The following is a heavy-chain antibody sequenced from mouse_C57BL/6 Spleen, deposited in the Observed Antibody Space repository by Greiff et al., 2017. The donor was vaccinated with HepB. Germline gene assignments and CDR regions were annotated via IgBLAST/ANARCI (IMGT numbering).Heavy chain of an antibody. V-gene: IGHV3-6*01. CDR1: GYSITSGYY. CDR3: ARGGGYYGAMDY. Sequence: DVKLQESGPGLVKPSQSLSLTCSVTGYSITSGYYWNWIRQFPGNKLEWMGYISYDGSNNYNPSLKNRISITRDTSKNQFFLKLNSVTTEDTATYYCARGGGYYGAMDYWGQGTSVTVSS. J-gene: IGHJ4*01. D-gene: IGHD2-3*01. CDR2: ISYDGSN.